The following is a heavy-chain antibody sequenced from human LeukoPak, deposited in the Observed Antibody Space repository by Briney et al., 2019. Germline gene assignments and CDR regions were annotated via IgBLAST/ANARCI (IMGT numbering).Heavy chain of an antibody. D-gene: IGHD3-22*01. J-gene: IGHJ4*02. CDR1: GYTFTSYY. Sequence: ASVKVSCKASGYTFTSYYMHWVRQAPGQGLEWMGIINPSGGSTSYAQKFQGRVTMTRDTSTSTVYMELSSLRSEDTAVYYCATRNPHDSSGYYYLDYWGQGTLVTVSS. CDR2: INPSGGST. V-gene: IGHV1-46*01. CDR3: ATRNPHDSSGYYYLDY.